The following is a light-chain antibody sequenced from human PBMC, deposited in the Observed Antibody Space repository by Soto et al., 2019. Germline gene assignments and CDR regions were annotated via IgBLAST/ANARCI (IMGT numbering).Light chain of an antibody. CDR1: QSVSSN. CDR2: GAS. Sequence: EIVMTQSPATLSVSPGERATLSCSASQSVSSNVAWYQQKHGQAPRLLIYGASTRATGTPDRFSGGGSGTEFTLTISSLQSEDFAVYHCQQYKNWPSWTFGQGTKVEIK. V-gene: IGKV3-15*01. CDR3: QQYKNWPSWT. J-gene: IGKJ1*01.